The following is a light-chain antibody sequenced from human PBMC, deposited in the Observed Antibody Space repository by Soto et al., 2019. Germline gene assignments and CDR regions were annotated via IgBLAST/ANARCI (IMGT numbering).Light chain of an antibody. CDR1: QTVRNNY. J-gene: IGKJ4*01. Sequence: EFVLTQSPGPLSLSPGERATLSCRASQTVRNNYLAWYQEKPGQAPRLLIYDASSRATGIPERFNGSGAGTDFTLTISRLEPEDFEVYYCQQFSSYPLTFGGGTKVDIK. V-gene: IGKV3-20*01. CDR3: QQFSSYPLT. CDR2: DAS.